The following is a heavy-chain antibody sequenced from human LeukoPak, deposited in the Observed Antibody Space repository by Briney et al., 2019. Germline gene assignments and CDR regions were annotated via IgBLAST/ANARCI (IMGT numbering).Heavy chain of an antibody. CDR1: GGSFSGYN. D-gene: IGHD6-19*01. J-gene: IGHJ4*02. CDR2: INHLGNT. CDR3: ARARRQWLVGANIRGDNPPYYYDY. Sequence: SEALSLTCAVYGGSFSGYNWNLIRQAPGKGLEWIGEINHLGNTKKSPSLKGRVTLAVDTSKNQFSLRVTSVTAADTAVYYCARARRQWLVGANIRGDNPPYYYDYWGQGTLVTVSS. V-gene: IGHV4-34*01.